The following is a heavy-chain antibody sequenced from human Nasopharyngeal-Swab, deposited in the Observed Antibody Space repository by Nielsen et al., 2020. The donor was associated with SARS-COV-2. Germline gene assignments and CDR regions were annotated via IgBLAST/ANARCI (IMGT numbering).Heavy chain of an antibody. CDR2: ISSSGSTI. CDR1: GFTFSDYY. Sequence: GGSLRPSCAASGFTFSDYYMSWIRQAPGKGLEWVSYISSSGSTIYYADSVKGRFTISRDNAKNSLYLQMNSLRAEDTAVYYCASSQAYNWNDSDAFDIWGQGTMVTVSS. CDR3: ASSQAYNWNDSDAFDI. V-gene: IGHV3-11*04. J-gene: IGHJ3*02. D-gene: IGHD1-1*01.